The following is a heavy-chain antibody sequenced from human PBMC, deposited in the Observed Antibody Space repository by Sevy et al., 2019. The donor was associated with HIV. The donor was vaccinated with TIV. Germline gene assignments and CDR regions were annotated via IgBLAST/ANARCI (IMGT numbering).Heavy chain of an antibody. CDR2: IRSNAYGGTT. J-gene: IGHJ4*02. D-gene: IGHD1-26*01. Sequence: FPRLSCTASGFTFGDYAMSWFRQAPGKGLEWVGFIRSNAYGGTTEYAASVKGRFTISRDDSKSIAYLQMNSLKTEDAAVYYCTRDREWELLGEVFDYWGQGTLVTVSS. V-gene: IGHV3-49*03. CDR3: TRDREWELLGEVFDY. CDR1: GFTFGDYA.